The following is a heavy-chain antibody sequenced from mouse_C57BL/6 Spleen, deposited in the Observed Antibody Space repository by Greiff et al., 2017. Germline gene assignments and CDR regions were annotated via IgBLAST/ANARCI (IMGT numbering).Heavy chain of an antibody. V-gene: IGHV1-64*01. D-gene: IGHD1-1*01. CDR3: ARITTVVATEAY. CDR2: IHPNSGST. J-gene: IGHJ3*01. CDR1: GYTFTSYW. Sequence: QVQLKQPGAELVKPGASVKLSCKASGYTFTSYWMHWVKQRPGQGLEWIGMIHPNSGSTNYNEKFKSKATLTVDKSSSTAYMQLSSLTSEDSAVYYCARITTVVATEAYWGQGTLVTVSA.